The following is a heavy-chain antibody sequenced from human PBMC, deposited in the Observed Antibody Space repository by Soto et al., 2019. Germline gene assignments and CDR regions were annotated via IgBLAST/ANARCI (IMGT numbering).Heavy chain of an antibody. V-gene: IGHV4-61*01. Sequence: LSLTCTVSGGSVSSGSYYWSWIRQPPGKGLEWIGYIYYSGSTNYNPSLKSRVTISVDTSKNQFSLKLSSVTAADTAVYYCARGDFWSGYYPKYYFDYWGQGTLVTVSS. CDR1: GGSVSSGSYY. CDR3: ARGDFWSGYYPKYYFDY. CDR2: IYYSGST. D-gene: IGHD3-3*01. J-gene: IGHJ4*02.